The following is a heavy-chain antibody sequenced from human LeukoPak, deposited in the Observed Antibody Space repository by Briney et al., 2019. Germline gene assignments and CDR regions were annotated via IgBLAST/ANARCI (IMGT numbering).Heavy chain of an antibody. CDR3: ASPPSSYGFAALDM. D-gene: IGHD5-18*01. Sequence: ASVKVSRKASEYTFTGYYMHWVRQAPGQGLEWMGWINPNSGGTNYAQKFQGRVTMTRDTSISTAYMELSRLRSDDTAVYYCASPPSSYGFAALDMWGQGTMVTVSS. V-gene: IGHV1-2*02. CDR1: EYTFTGYY. CDR2: INPNSGGT. J-gene: IGHJ3*02.